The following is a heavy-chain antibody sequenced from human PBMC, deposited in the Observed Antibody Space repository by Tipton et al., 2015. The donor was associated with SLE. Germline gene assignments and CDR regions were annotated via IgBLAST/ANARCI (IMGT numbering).Heavy chain of an antibody. CDR2: VYYTGNT. CDR3: AKGIFPPFDY. V-gene: IGHV4-39*07. Sequence: TLSLTCTVSGGSISSSSYYWGWIRQPPGKGLEWVGTVYYTGNTFYNPSLKSRVTISVDTSKNQFSLKMSSVTAADTAVYYCAKGIFPPFDYWGQGTLVTVSS. D-gene: IGHD3-3*01. CDR1: GGSISSSSYY. J-gene: IGHJ4*02.